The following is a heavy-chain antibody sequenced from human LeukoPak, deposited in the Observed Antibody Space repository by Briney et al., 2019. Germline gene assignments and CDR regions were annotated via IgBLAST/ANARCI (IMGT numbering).Heavy chain of an antibody. D-gene: IGHD3-22*01. V-gene: IGHV3-74*01. CDR3: ARVTRPYDRGAFDI. CDR2: INSDGSST. CDR1: GFTFSSYW. J-gene: IGHJ3*02. Sequence: PGGSLRLSCAASGFTFSSYWMHWVRQAPGKGLVWVSRINSDGSSTNHADSVKGRFTISRDNAKNTLYLQMNSLRAEDTAVYYCARVTRPYDRGAFDIWGQGTMVTVSS.